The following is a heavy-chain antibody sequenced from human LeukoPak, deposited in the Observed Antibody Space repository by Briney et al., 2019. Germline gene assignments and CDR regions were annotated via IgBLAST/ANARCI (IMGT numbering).Heavy chain of an antibody. CDR1: GGSISSYY. D-gene: IGHD3-22*01. CDR2: INHSGST. V-gene: IGHV4-34*01. CDR3: ARAVSY. J-gene: IGHJ4*02. Sequence: SETLSLTCTVSGGSISSYYWSWIRQPPGKGLEWIGEINHSGSTNYNPSLKSRVTISVDTSKNQFSLKLSSVTAADTAVYYCARAVSYWGQGTLVTVSS.